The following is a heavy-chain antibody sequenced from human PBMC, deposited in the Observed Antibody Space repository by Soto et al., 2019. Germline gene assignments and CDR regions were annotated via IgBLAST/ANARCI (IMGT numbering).Heavy chain of an antibody. V-gene: IGHV1-18*01. CDR2: ISGYNGQT. D-gene: IGHD2-2*01. Sequence: QGQLVQSAPEVRKPGASVKVSCRASGYPFSTYGISWVRQAPGQGLEWMGWISGYNGQTTYTQKFRGSVTFSTDTSAPTAYRDLRSLRSDNTATHFCARDGRYELWVEVLNAMDVWDPGTTVTVSS. CDR3: ARDGRYELWVEVLNAMDV. CDR1: GYPFSTYG. J-gene: IGHJ6*02.